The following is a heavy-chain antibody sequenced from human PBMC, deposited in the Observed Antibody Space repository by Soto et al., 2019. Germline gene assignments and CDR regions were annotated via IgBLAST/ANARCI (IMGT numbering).Heavy chain of an antibody. CDR3: ARIKLVEWFFINVDVYDMDV. CDR1: GFSLSDYA. V-gene: IGHV3-48*02. Sequence: PGGSLRLSCVASGFSLSDYAVNWVRQAPGKGLEWVSFISSDSRTIYYADSVEGRFTVSRDNARNSVSLQMDSLRDEDEAVYYCARIKLVEWFFINVDVYDMDVWGQGTPVTV. J-gene: IGHJ6*02. D-gene: IGHD3-3*01. CDR2: ISSDSRTI.